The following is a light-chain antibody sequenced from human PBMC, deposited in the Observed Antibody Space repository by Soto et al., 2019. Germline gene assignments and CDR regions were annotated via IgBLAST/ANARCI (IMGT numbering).Light chain of an antibody. CDR2: KAS. Sequence: DIQMTQSPSTLSASVGDRVTITCRASQSISSWLAWYQQKPGKAPKLLIYKASILESGVLSRFRVSGAGTEFILIISRLQPDVFATYCCQQYNSLWTFGQGTKVEIK. J-gene: IGKJ1*01. CDR3: QQYNSLWT. CDR1: QSISSW. V-gene: IGKV1-5*03.